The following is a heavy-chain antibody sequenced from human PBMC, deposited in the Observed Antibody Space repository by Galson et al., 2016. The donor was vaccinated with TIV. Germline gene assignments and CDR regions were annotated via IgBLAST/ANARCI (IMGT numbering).Heavy chain of an antibody. D-gene: IGHD2-21*01. CDR1: GFTFDDYA. Sequence: SLRLSCAASGFTFDDYAMHWVRRAPGKGLEWASGIGWTGGSIGYADSVKGRFTISRDNAKNSLYLQMNSLRAEDTALYYCSRGSGDAPYYFYMDVWGEGTAVTVSS. V-gene: IGHV3-9*01. CDR2: IGWTGGSI. CDR3: SRGSGDAPYYFYMDV. J-gene: IGHJ6*03.